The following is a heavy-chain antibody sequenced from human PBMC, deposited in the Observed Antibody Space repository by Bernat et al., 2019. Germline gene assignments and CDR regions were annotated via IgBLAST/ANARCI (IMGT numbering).Heavy chain of an antibody. D-gene: IGHD3-16*02. Sequence: QVQLVESGGGVVQPGRSLRLSCAASGFTFSSYGMHWVHQAPGKGLEWVAVISYDGSNKYYADSVKGRFTISRDNSKNTLYLQMNSLRAEDTAVYYCTIDVDYDYIWRSYRYSGGIDYWGQGTLVTVSS. CDR2: ISYDGSNK. J-gene: IGHJ4*02. CDR1: GFTFSSYG. V-gene: IGHV3-30*03. CDR3: TIDVDYDYIWRSYRYSGGIDY.